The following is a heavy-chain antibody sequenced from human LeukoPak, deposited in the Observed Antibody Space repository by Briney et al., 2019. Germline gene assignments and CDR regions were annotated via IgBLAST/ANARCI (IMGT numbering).Heavy chain of an antibody. J-gene: IGHJ6*02. Sequence: SETLSLTCAVYGGSFSGYYWSWIRQPPGKGLEWIGEINHSGSTNYNPSLKSRVTISVDTSKNQFSLKLSSVTAADTAVYYCARLPISERYYYYGMDVWGQGTTVTVSS. CDR3: ARLPISERYYYYGMDV. V-gene: IGHV4-34*01. CDR2: INHSGST. D-gene: IGHD3-10*01. CDR1: GGSFSGYY.